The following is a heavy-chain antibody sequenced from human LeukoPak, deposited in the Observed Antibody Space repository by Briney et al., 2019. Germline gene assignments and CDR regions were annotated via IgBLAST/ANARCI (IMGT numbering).Heavy chain of an antibody. V-gene: IGHV3-30*02. D-gene: IGHD6-19*01. CDR2: IRYDGSDK. J-gene: IGHJ4*02. Sequence: GALRLSCAASGFTFGGSCMHWVRQAPGKGLEWVAFIRYDGSDKHYADSVKGRFTISRDNSKNTLYLQMNSLRAEDTAVYYCAKSIPTIAVAVSTRQWGQGTLVTVSS. CDR1: GFTFGGSC. CDR3: AKSIPTIAVAVSTRQ.